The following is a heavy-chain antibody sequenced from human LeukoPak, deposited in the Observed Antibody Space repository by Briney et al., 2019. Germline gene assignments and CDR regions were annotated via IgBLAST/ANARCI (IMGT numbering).Heavy chain of an antibody. V-gene: IGHV3-48*03. CDR3: ARGGWHYVFNY. Sequence: GGSLRLSCAASGFSFNTYEMNWVRQAPGKGLEWISYVASSGTTKYYADSVQGRSTISRDNAKNSLYLQMNSLRVEDTAVYYCARGGWHYVFNYWGQGTLVTVSS. CDR2: VASSGTTK. D-gene: IGHD6-19*01. CDR1: GFSFNTYE. J-gene: IGHJ4*02.